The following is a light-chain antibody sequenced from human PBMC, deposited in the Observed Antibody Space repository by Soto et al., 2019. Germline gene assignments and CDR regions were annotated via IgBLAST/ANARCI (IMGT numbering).Light chain of an antibody. J-gene: IGKJ3*01. V-gene: IGKV3-20*01. CDR1: QTVSSNN. CDR2: GAS. Sequence: DIVLTQSPGTLSLSPGERATLSCRASQTVSSNNLAWYQQKRGQAPRPLIYGASSRAAAIPDRFRGSGSGTDFTLIISRLAPEDFAVYYCQQYGSSPFTFGPGTAVDIK. CDR3: QQYGSSPFT.